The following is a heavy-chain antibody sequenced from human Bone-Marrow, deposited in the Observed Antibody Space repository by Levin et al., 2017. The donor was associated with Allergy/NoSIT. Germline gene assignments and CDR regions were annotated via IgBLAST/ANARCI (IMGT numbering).Heavy chain of an antibody. CDR1: GGSISSYY. D-gene: IGHD6-13*01. CDR2: IYYSGST. V-gene: IGHV4-59*01. CDR3: ARDTYSSRHESFMGFDY. Sequence: SETLSLTCTVSGGSISSYYWSWIRQPPGKGLEWIGYIYYSGSTNYNPSLKSRVTISVDTSKNQFSLKLSSVTAADTAVYYCARDTYSSRHESFMGFDYWGQGTLVTVSS. J-gene: IGHJ4*02.